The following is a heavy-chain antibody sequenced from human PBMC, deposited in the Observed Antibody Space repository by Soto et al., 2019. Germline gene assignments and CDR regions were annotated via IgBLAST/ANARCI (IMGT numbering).Heavy chain of an antibody. J-gene: IGHJ4*02. CDR3: ATLGYCTNGVCPDPYYFDY. Sequence: ASVEVSCKASGYTFTSYYMHWVRQAPGQGLEWMGITNPSGGSTSYAQKFQGRVTMTRDTSTSTVYMELSSLRSEDTAVYYCATLGYCTNGVCPDPYYFDYWGQGTLVTVSS. CDR2: TNPSGGST. CDR1: GYTFTSYY. V-gene: IGHV1-46*03. D-gene: IGHD2-8*01.